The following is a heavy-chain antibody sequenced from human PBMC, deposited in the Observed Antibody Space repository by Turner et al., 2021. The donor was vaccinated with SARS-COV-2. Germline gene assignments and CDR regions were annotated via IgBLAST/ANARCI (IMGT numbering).Heavy chain of an antibody. Sequence: QLQLHESGPGLVQLSEPLSLPCTVSGGSISSSSYYWGWIRQPPGKWLEWIGSIYYSGSTYDSVSLKSGVTISVDSSKIQFSPKVGSVTAADTAGYFCARDGGDHPRYFEHWGQGTLVTVSS. CDR1: GGSISSSSYY. CDR2: IYYSGST. V-gene: IGHV4-39*02. CDR3: ARDGGDHPRYFEH. D-gene: IGHD2-21*02. J-gene: IGHJ1*01.